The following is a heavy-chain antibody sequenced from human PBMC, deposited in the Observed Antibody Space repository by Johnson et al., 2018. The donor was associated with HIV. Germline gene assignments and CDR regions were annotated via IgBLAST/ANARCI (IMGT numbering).Heavy chain of an antibody. CDR2: IKSKTDVGTT. J-gene: IGHJ3*02. D-gene: IGHD3-22*01. CDR3: TTDRGYYDSSGYSRAFDI. Sequence: VQLMESGGGVVRPGGSLRLSCAASGFTFSNAWMSWVRQAPGKGLEWVGRIKSKTDVGTTDYAAPVKGRFNISRDDSKNTLYLQMNSLKTEDTSIYYCTTDRGYYDSSGYSRAFDIWGQGTMVTVSS. CDR1: GFTFSNAW. V-gene: IGHV3-15*01.